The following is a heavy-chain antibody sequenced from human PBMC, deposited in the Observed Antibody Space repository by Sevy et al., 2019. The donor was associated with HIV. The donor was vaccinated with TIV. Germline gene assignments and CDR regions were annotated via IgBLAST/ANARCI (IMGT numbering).Heavy chain of an antibody. Sequence: GSLRLSCAASGFTFSNYWMSWVRQAPGKGPEWVASIKQDGSEKYYVDSVKGRFTISRDNAKNSLFVQMNSLRAEDTAMYFCARSVRAAGTFDPWGQGTLVTVSS. CDR2: IKQDGSEK. D-gene: IGHD6-13*01. V-gene: IGHV3-7*01. CDR3: ARSVRAAGTFDP. J-gene: IGHJ5*02. CDR1: GFTFSNYW.